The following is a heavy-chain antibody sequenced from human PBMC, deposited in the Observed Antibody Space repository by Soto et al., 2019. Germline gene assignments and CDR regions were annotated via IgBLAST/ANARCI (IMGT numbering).Heavy chain of an antibody. V-gene: IGHV3-48*02. Sequence: EVQLVESGGGLVQPGGSLRLSCAASGFTFSSYSMNWVRQAPGKGLEWVSYISSSSSTIYYADSVKGRFTISRDNAKNSLYLQMNSLRDEDTAVYYCARDRGSSTSCSTTLSYYYYGMDVWGQGTTVTVSS. J-gene: IGHJ6*02. CDR3: ARDRGSSTSCSTTLSYYYYGMDV. CDR1: GFTFSSYS. D-gene: IGHD2-2*01. CDR2: ISSSSSTI.